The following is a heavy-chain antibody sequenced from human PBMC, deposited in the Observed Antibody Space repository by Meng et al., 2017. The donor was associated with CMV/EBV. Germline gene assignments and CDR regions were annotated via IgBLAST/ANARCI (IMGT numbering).Heavy chain of an antibody. CDR2: IHYTGRA. J-gene: IGHJ4*02. V-gene: IGHV4-59*11. CDR1: GVSIRTHY. D-gene: IGHD1-1*01. Sequence: QVHLRQSGPGLVKPSETLSLTCRVSGVSIRTHYWSGVRQTPGKGLEWIASIHYTGRADYSPSLKSRLTISVDTSDSQLSLKLSSVTPADTAMYYCAERGGGYWGQGILVTVSS. CDR3: AERGGGY.